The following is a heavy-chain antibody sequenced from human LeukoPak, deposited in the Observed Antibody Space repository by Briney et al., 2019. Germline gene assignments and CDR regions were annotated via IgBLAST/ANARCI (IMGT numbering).Heavy chain of an antibody. CDR2: IRSKAYGGTT. CDR3: TRVAQDIVAPNYYYYGMDV. V-gene: IGHV3-49*04. CDR1: GFTFGDYA. D-gene: IGHD5-12*01. J-gene: IGHJ6*02. Sequence: GGSLRLSCTASGFTFGDYAMSWVRQAPGKGLEWVGFIRSKAYGGTTEYAASVEGRFTISRDDSKSIAYLQMNSLKTEDTAVYYCTRVAQDIVAPNYYYYGMDVWGQGTTVTVSS.